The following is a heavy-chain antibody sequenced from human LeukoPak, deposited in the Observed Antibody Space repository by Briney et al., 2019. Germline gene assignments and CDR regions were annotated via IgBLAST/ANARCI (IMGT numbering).Heavy chain of an antibody. CDR3: AKRVTTVITWAFDF. CDR2: ISDNGGVT. J-gene: IGHJ4*02. V-gene: IGHV3-23*01. CDR1: GFTFSSYA. Sequence: GGSLRLSCAASGFTFSSYALSWVRQAPGKGPEWVSIISDNGGVTFYANSVTGRFTISRDNSRNTLYLQMHSLRAEDTAIYYCAKRVTTVITWAFDFWGQGTPVTVSS. D-gene: IGHD4-11*01.